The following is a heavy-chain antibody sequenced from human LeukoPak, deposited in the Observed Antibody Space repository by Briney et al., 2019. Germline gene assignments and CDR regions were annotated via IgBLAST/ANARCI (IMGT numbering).Heavy chain of an antibody. V-gene: IGHV3-7*01. CDR3: ARKYCSSTSCPRTYYYYYYMDV. D-gene: IGHD2-2*01. CDR2: IKQDGSEK. CDR1: GFTFSSYW. J-gene: IGHJ6*03. Sequence: GGSLRLSCAASGFTFSSYWMSWVRQAPGKGLEWVANIKQDGSEKYYVDSVKGRFTISRDNAKNSLYLQMNSLRAEDTAVYYCARKYCSSTSCPRTYYYYYYMDVWGKGTTVTVSS.